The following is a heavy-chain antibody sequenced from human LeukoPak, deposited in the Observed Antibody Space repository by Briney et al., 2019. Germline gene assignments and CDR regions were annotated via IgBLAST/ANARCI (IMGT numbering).Heavy chain of an antibody. CDR2: INPSGGST. Sequence: GASVKVSCKASGYTFTSYYMHWVRQAPGQGLEWMGIINPSGGSTNYAQKFQGRVIMTRDMFTSTVYMELSSLRSEDTAVYYCARDGVAGVYYFDYWGQGTLVTVSS. V-gene: IGHV1-46*01. J-gene: IGHJ4*02. CDR3: ARDGVAGVYYFDY. CDR1: GYTFTSYY. D-gene: IGHD6-19*01.